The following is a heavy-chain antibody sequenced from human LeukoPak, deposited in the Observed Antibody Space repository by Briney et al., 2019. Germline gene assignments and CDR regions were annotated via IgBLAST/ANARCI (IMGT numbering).Heavy chain of an antibody. CDR1: GGSFSGYY. V-gene: IGHV4-34*01. CDR2: INHSGST. D-gene: IGHD5-24*01. Sequence: SETLSLTCAVYGGSFSGYYWSWIRQPPGKGLEWIGEINHSGSTNYNPSLKSRVTISVDTSKNQLSLKLSSVTAADTAVYYCARGSTRDGYNVYYFDYWGQGTLVTVSS. CDR3: ARGSTRDGYNVYYFDY. J-gene: IGHJ4*02.